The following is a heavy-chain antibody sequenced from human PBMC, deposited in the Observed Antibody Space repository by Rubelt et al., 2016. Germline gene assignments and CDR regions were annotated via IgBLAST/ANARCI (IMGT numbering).Heavy chain of an antibody. CDR2: INHSGST. CDR1: GGSFSGYY. Sequence: QVQLQQWGAGLLKPSETLSLTCAVYGGSFSGYYWSWIRQPPGKGLEWIGEINHSGSTNYNPSSKGGVTSSVETSKNQCSRKLSSVTAADTALYYCARGRGSGPGGWFDPWGQGTLVTVSS. CDR3: ARGRGSGPGGWFDP. V-gene: IGHV4-34*01. D-gene: IGHD6-19*01. J-gene: IGHJ5*02.